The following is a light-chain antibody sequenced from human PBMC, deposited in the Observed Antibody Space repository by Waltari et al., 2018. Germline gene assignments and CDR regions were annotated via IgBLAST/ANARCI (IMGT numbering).Light chain of an antibody. V-gene: IGKV3-15*01. CDR2: DAS. CDR3: QQYGSSPWT. Sequence: EIVMTQSPATLSVSPGETATLSCRASQTVISNLAWYQQNPGQAPRLLIYDASTRATGIPARFSGSGSGTEFTLTISRLEPEDFAVYYCQQYGSSPWTFGQGTKVEIK. CDR1: QTVISN. J-gene: IGKJ1*01.